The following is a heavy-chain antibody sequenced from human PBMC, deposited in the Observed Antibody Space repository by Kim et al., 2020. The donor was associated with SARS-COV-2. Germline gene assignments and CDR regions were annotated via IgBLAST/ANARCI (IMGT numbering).Heavy chain of an antibody. CDR3: ARRTDYFDY. CDR2: DSDT. J-gene: IGHJ4*02. V-gene: IGHV5-51*01. Sequence: DSDTRYNPSFQGQVTISADKSTSTAYLQWNSLKASDTAMYYCARRTDYFDYWGQGTQVTVSS.